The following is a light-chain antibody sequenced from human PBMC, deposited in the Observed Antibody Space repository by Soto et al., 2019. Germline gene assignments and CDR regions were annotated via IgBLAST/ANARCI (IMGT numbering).Light chain of an antibody. CDR2: GNS. CDR1: SSNIGAGYD. CDR3: QSYDSSLSGYV. Sequence: QSVLTQPPSVSGVPGQRVTISCTGSSSNIGAGYDVHWYQQLPGTAPKLLIYGNSNRPSGVPDRFAGSKSGTSASLAITGLQAEDEADYYCQSYDSSLSGYVFGTGTNVTVL. V-gene: IGLV1-40*01. J-gene: IGLJ1*01.